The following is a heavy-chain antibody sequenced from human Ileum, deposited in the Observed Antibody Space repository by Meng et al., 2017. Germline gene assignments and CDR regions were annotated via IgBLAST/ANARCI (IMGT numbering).Heavy chain of an antibody. CDR2: ISYDGSNK. Sequence: GESLKISCAASGFTFSSYAMHWVRQAPGKGLEWVAVISYDGSNKYYADFVKGRFTISRDNSKNTLYLQMNSLKAEDTAVYYCARESRSYFDYWGQGTLVTVSS. V-gene: IGHV3-30*04. CDR1: GFTFSSYA. J-gene: IGHJ4*02. CDR3: ARESRSYFDY.